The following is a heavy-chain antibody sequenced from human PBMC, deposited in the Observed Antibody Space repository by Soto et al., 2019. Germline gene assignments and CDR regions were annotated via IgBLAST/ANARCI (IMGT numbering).Heavy chain of an antibody. CDR2: INHSGST. CDR3: ARVRFASSSWYSI. J-gene: IGHJ4*02. V-gene: IGHV4-34*01. Sequence: TSQTLSLTCAVYGGSFSGYYWSRIRQPPGKGLEWIGEINHSGSTNYNPSLKSRVTISVDTSKSQFSLKLSSVTAADTAVYYCARVRFASSSWYSIWGQGTLVTVSS. D-gene: IGHD6-13*01. CDR1: GGSFSGYY.